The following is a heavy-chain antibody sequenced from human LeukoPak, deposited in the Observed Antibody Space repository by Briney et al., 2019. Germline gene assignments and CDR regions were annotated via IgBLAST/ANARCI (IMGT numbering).Heavy chain of an antibody. Sequence: PGGSLRLSCAASGFTVSSNYMSWVRQAPGKGLEWVSAISGSGGSTYYADSVKGRFTISRDNSKNTLYLQMNSLRAEDTAVYYCAKVGHIWFGELVDDYWGQGTLVTVSS. J-gene: IGHJ4*02. V-gene: IGHV3-23*01. CDR2: ISGSGGST. D-gene: IGHD3-10*01. CDR3: AKVGHIWFGELVDDY. CDR1: GFTVSSNY.